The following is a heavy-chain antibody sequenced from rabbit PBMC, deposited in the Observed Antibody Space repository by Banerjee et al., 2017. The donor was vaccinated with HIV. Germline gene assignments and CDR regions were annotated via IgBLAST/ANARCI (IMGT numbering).Heavy chain of an antibody. V-gene: IGHV1S45*01. D-gene: IGHD4-1*01. Sequence: QEQLEESGGDLVKPEGSLTLTCTASGIDFIAYYYMCWVRQSPGKGPEWIACIYTGTGDTYYATWAEGRFTISKTSSTTVALQMTSLTAADTATYFCARDLAGAIGWNFNLWGPGTLVTVS. CDR3: ARDLAGAIGWNFNL. J-gene: IGHJ4*01. CDR2: IYTGTGDT. CDR1: GIDFIAYYY.